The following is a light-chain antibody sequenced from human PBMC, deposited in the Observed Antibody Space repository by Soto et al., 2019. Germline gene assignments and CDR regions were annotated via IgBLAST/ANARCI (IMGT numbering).Light chain of an antibody. CDR1: QSISSY. Sequence: DAQMTQSPSSLSASVGDRVTITCRASQSISSYLNWHQQKAGKAPKLLIHAASNLESGVPSRFSGSGSGTDFTLTISSLQPEDFATYYCQQSYGTWTFGQGTKVDIK. J-gene: IGKJ1*01. CDR2: AAS. V-gene: IGKV1-39*01. CDR3: QQSYGTWT.